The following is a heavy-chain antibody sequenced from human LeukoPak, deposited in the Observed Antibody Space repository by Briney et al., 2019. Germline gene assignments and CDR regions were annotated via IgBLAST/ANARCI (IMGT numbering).Heavy chain of an antibody. D-gene: IGHD3-10*02. V-gene: IGHV3-23*01. Sequence: GGSLRLSCAASGFTFSSYGMSRVRQAPGKGLEWVSAISGSGGSTYYADSVKGRFTISRDKSKNSLYLQMNSLRAEDTAVYYCAELGITMIGGVWGKGTTVTISS. CDR2: ISGSGGST. CDR1: GFTFSSYG. CDR3: AELGITMIGGV. J-gene: IGHJ6*04.